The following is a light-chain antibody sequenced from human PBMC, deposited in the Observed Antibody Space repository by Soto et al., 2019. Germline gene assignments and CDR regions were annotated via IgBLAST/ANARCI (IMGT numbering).Light chain of an antibody. Sequence: IQMTQSPSSLSASEGDRVTITCQASQVISNYVNWYQQKPGEAPKLLIYDASALPRGVPSRFSGSGSGTKFTLTIASLQPDDFATYYCQQYETFSGTFGPGTKVDI. CDR3: QQYETFSGT. CDR2: DAS. V-gene: IGKV1-5*01. J-gene: IGKJ1*01. CDR1: QVISNY.